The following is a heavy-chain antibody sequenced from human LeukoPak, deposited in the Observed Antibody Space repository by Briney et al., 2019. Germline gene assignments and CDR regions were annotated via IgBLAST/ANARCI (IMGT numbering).Heavy chain of an antibody. CDR3: ATYYGDYVGWFDP. J-gene: IGHJ5*02. CDR2: IYYSGST. CDR1: GGSISSYY. D-gene: IGHD4-17*01. V-gene: IGHV4-59*08. Sequence: SETLSLTCTVSGGSISSYYWSWIRQPPGKGLEWIGYIYYSGSTNYNPSLKSRVTISVDTSKNQFSLKPSSVTAADTAVYYCATYYGDYVGWFDPWGQGTLVTVSS.